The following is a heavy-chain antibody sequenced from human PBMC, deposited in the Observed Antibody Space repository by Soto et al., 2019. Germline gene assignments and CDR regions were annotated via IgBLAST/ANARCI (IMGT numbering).Heavy chain of an antibody. Sequence: GASAKLSCKESGYTFTSYSISSLRQAPGQGLEWMGWISDYNGNTNYAQKLQGRVTISVDTSKNQFSLKLSSVTDADTDVYYCVREEDIVVVQAYYGMEVWGQGTTVTVSS. CDR2: ISDYNGNT. D-gene: IGHD2-2*01. CDR3: VREEDIVVVQAYYGMEV. V-gene: IGHV1-18*01. CDR1: GYTFTSYS. J-gene: IGHJ6*02.